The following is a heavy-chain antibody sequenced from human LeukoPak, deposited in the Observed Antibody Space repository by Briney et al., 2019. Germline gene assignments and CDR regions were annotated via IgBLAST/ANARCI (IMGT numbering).Heavy chain of an antibody. D-gene: IGHD3-10*01. CDR1: GFTFGDYA. CDR2: IRSKAYGGTT. Sequence: GGSLRLSCTASGFTFGDYAMSWFRQAPGKGLEWVGFIRSKAYGGTTEYAASVKGRFTISRDDSKSIAYLQMNSLKTEDTAVYYCTRADSLGTRRVRGIGYFDYWGQGTLVTVSS. V-gene: IGHV3-49*03. J-gene: IGHJ4*02. CDR3: TRADSLGTRRVRGIGYFDY.